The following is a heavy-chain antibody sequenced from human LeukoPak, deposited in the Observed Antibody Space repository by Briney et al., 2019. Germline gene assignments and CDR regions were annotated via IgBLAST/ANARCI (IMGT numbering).Heavy chain of an antibody. V-gene: IGHV3-64*01. CDR1: GFTFSSYA. J-gene: IGHJ4*02. CDR2: ISSNGGST. CDR3: AGALEWELPIDY. Sequence: GGSLRLSCAASGFTFSSYAMHWVRQAPGKGLEYVSAISSNGGSTYYANSVKGRFTISRDNSKNTLYLQMGSLRAEDMAVYYCAGALEWELPIDYGGQGTLVTVSS. D-gene: IGHD1-26*01.